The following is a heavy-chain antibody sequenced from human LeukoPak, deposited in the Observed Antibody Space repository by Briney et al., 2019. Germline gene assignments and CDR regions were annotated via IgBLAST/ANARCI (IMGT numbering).Heavy chain of an antibody. CDR2: INPSGGST. D-gene: IGHD2-21*02. CDR1: GYTFTSYY. V-gene: IGHV1-46*01. J-gene: IGHJ3*02. Sequence: ASVKVSCKASGYTFTSYYMHWVRQAPGQGLEWMGIINPSGGSTSYTPKFQGRVIMTRDTSTSTVYMELSSLRSDDTAVYYCARDLDTYVVLTAYDTFDMWGQGTMVTVSS. CDR3: ARDLDTYVVLTAYDTFDM.